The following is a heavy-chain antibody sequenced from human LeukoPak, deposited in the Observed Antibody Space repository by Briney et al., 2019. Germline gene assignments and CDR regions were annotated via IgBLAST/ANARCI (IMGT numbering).Heavy chain of an antibody. CDR3: VVGGAGGGYFPN. CDR1: EFGFSSST. Sequence: PGGSLRLSCAAHEFGFSSSTMSWVRQAAGKGLEGGAKMKEDGSDEEYVDAVKGRFTISRDNAKNSLYLQMNSLRPEDTAVYFCVVGGAGGGYFPNWGQGSLVIVSS. V-gene: IGHV3-7*01. CDR2: MKEDGSDE. J-gene: IGHJ1*01. D-gene: IGHD3-16*01.